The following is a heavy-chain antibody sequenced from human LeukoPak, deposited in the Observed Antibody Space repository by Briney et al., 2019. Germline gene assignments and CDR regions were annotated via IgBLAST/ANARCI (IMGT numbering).Heavy chain of an antibody. J-gene: IGHJ4*02. V-gene: IGHV3-15*01. D-gene: IGHD5-12*01. CDR2: IKSKTDGGTT. Sequence: GGSLRLSCVASGFTFSRYSMNWVRQAPGKGLEWVGRIKSKTDGGTTDYAAPVKGRFTISGDDSKNTLYLQMNSLKTEDTAVYYCTTDASGYDFEVASWGQGTLVTVSS. CDR1: GFTFSRYS. CDR3: TTDASGYDFEVAS.